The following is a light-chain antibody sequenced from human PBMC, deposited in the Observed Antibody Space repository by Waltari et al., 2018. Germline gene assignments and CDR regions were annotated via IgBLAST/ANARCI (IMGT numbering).Light chain of an antibody. CDR2: EAT. CDR1: QSIGSW. J-gene: IGKJ3*01. CDR3: QRYNSYPIT. Sequence: DIQMTQSPSTLSASVGDRVPITCRASQSIGSWLAWYQQKPGKAPKLLIYEATSLESGVPSRFSASGSGTEFTLTIRSLQPDDFATYYCQRYNSYPITFGPGTKVDI. V-gene: IGKV1-5*03.